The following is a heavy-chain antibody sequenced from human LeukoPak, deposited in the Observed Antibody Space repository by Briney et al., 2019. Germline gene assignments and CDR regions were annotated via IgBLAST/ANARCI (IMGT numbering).Heavy chain of an antibody. V-gene: IGHV4-34*01. J-gene: IGHJ4*02. CDR2: INHSGST. D-gene: IGHD6-13*01. CDR3: ARAPDSSSWYTFDY. CDR1: GGSFSGYY. Sequence: PSETLSLTCAVYGGSFSGYYWSWIRQPPGKGLEWIGEINHSGSTNYNPSLKSRVTISVDTSKNQFSLELSSVTAADTAVYYCARAPDSSSWYTFDYWGQGTLVTVSS.